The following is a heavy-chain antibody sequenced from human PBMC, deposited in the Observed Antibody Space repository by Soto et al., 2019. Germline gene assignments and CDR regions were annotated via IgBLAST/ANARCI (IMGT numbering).Heavy chain of an antibody. D-gene: IGHD6-19*01. Sequence: PGGSLRLSCAASGFTFSSYWMSWVRQAPGKGLELVAKIKEDGGEKYYVDSVKGRFTISRDNAKNSLYLQMNSLRAEDTAVYYCARAGSGWLVYYFDYWGHGTLVTVSS. V-gene: IGHV3-7*03. J-gene: IGHJ4*01. CDR3: ARAGSGWLVYYFDY. CDR1: GFTFSSYW. CDR2: IKEDGGEK.